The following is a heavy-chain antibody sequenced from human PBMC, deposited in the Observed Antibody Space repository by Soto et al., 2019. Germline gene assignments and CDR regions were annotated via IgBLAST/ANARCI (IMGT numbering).Heavy chain of an antibody. Sequence: SETLSLTCAVSGGSISSSNWWSWVRQPPGKGLEWIGEIYHSGGTNYNPSLKSRVTISVDKSKHQFSLKLSSVTAADTAVYYCARGQGTRENWFDPWGQGTLVTVPS. J-gene: IGHJ5*02. CDR1: GGSISSSNW. CDR3: ARGQGTRENWFDP. CDR2: IYHSGGT. D-gene: IGHD3-10*01. V-gene: IGHV4-4*02.